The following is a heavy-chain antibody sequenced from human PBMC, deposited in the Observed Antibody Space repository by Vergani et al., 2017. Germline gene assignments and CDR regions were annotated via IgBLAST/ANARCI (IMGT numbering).Heavy chain of an antibody. D-gene: IGHD1-1*01. V-gene: IGHV4-34*01. CDR2: INHSGST. Sequence: QVQLQQWGAGLLKPSETLSLTCAVYGGSFSGYYWSWIRQPPGKGLEWIGEINHSGSTNYNPSLKSRVTISVDTSKNQFSLKLSSVTAADTAVYYCASGRLAVGQRRGWFDPWGQGTLVTVSS. J-gene: IGHJ5*02. CDR3: ASGRLAVGQRRGWFDP. CDR1: GGSFSGYY.